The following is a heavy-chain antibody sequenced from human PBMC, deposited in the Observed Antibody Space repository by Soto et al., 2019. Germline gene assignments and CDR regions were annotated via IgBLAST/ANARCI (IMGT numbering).Heavy chain of an antibody. V-gene: IGHV4-39*01. J-gene: IGHJ6*02. CDR1: GGSLSSYY. D-gene: IGHD2-2*01. Sequence: SETLSLTCTVSGGSLSSYYWSWIRQPPGKGLEWIGSIYYSGSTYYNPSLNSRVTVSVDTSKNQFSLKVTSVTAADTAVYYCARLHGYCISSSCHGHYAMDVWGQGTTVTVSS. CDR3: ARLHGYCISSSCHGHYAMDV. CDR2: IYYSGST.